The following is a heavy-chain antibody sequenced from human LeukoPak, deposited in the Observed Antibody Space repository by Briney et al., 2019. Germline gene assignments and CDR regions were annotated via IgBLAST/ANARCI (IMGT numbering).Heavy chain of an antibody. CDR1: GYTFTSYG. J-gene: IGHJ4*02. CDR3: ARGSSIAVAGNYFDY. V-gene: IGHV1-18*01. D-gene: IGHD6-19*01. CDR2: ISAYNDNS. Sequence: ASVKVSCKASGYTFTSYGVSWVRQAPGQGLEWVGWISAYNDNSNYAQNLQGRVTMTTETSTSTAYMELRSLRSDDTAVHYCARGSSIAVAGNYFDYWGQGTLVTVSS.